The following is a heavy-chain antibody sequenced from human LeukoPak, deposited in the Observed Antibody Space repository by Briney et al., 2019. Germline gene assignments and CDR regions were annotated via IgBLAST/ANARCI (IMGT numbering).Heavy chain of an antibody. Sequence: SGPTLVNPTQTLTLTCTFSGFSLSTSGMCVSWIRQPRDKAQEWLTRVDWDDDKYYSTSLKTRLTISKDTSKNQVVLTMTNMDPVDTATYYCVRSSYYDTGGYFFDYWGQGTLVTVSS. D-gene: IGHD3-22*01. CDR1: GFSLSTSGMC. CDR2: VDWDDDK. CDR3: VRSSYYDTGGYFFDY. V-gene: IGHV2-70*11. J-gene: IGHJ4*02.